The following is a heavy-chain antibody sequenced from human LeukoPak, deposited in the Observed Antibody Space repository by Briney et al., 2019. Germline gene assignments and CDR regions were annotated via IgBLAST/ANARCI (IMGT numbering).Heavy chain of an antibody. V-gene: IGHV3-53*01. CDR3: ARDKLLLGARVGAFDI. CDR1: GFTVSSNY. J-gene: IGHJ3*02. D-gene: IGHD1-26*01. Sequence: GSLRLSCADSGFTVSSNYMSWVRQAPGKGLEWVSVIYSGGTTYYADSVKGRFTISRDNSKNTLYLQMNSLRAEDTAVYYCARDKLLLGARVGAFDIWGQGTMVTVSS. CDR2: IYSGGTT.